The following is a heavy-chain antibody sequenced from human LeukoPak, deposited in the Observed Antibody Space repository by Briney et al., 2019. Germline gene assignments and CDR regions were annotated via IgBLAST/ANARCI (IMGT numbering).Heavy chain of an antibody. CDR1: GGTFSSYA. J-gene: IGHJ6*02. Sequence: ASVKVSCKASGGTFSSYAISWVRQAPGQGLEWMGRIIPILGIANYAQKFQGRVTITADKSTSTAYMELSSLRSEDTAVHYCARDSTSSYYYYGMDVWGQGTTVTVSS. D-gene: IGHD6-6*01. V-gene: IGHV1-69*04. CDR3: ARDSTSSYYYYGMDV. CDR2: IIPILGIA.